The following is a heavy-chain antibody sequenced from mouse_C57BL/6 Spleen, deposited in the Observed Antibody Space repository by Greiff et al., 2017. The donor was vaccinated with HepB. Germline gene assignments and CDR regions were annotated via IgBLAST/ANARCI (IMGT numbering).Heavy chain of an antibody. Sequence: QVQLQQSGPELVKPGASVKISCKASGYAFSSSWMNWVKQRPGKGLEWIGRIYPGDGDTNYNGKFKGKATLTADKSSSTAYMQLSSLTSEDSAVYFCARERNGYYALDYWGQGTTLTVSS. V-gene: IGHV1-82*01. CDR1: GYAFSSSW. J-gene: IGHJ2*01. CDR2: IYPGDGDT. CDR3: ARERNGYYALDY. D-gene: IGHD2-3*01.